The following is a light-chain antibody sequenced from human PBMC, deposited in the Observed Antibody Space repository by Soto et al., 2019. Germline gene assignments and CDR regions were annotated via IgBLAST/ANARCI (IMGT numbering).Light chain of an antibody. CDR2: DAS. V-gene: IGKV3-11*01. CDR3: QQRYIWPPT. CDR1: QYVSSF. J-gene: IGKJ1*01. Sequence: VMTQSPATLTVTPGERATLSCRASQYVSSFLAWYQQKAGQAPRLLIYDASHRATGIPARFSGSGSGTDFTLTINSLEPEDFALYYCQQRYIWPPTFGQVTKVDNK.